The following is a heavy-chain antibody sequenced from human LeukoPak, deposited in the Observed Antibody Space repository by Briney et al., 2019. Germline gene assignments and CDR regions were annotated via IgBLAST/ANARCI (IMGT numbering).Heavy chain of an antibody. D-gene: IGHD3-10*01. CDR2: INPNSGGT. Sequence: ASVKVSCKASEYTFTGYYMHWVRQAPGQGREWMGWINPNSGGTNYAQKFQGRVTMTRDTSISTAYMELSRLRSDDTAVYYCARTFYGSGSFNFDYWGQGTLVTVSS. CDR1: EYTFTGYY. J-gene: IGHJ4*02. CDR3: ARTFYGSGSFNFDY. V-gene: IGHV1-2*02.